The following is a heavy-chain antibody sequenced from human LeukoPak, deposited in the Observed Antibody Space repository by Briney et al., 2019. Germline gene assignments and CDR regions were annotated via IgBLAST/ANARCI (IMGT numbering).Heavy chain of an antibody. CDR2: IHYSGST. CDR3: ARQGFITMIVVVHFDY. Sequence: TSETLSLTCTVSGGSISSSSYYWGWIRQPPGKGLEWIGSIHYSGSTYYTPSLKSRITISVDTSKNQFSLKLSSVTAADTAVYYCARQGFITMIVVVHFDYWGQGTLVTVSS. CDR1: GGSISSSSYY. D-gene: IGHD3-22*01. J-gene: IGHJ4*02. V-gene: IGHV4-39*01.